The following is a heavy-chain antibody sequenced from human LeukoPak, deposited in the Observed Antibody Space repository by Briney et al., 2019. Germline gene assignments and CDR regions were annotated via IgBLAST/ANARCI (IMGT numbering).Heavy chain of an antibody. J-gene: IGHJ6*03. CDR2: IKPNSGGT. V-gene: IGHV1-2*02. CDR3: ARDGHDGSGYYMDV. Sequence: GASVKVSCKASGYTFTDYYMHWVRQAPGQGLEWMGWIKPNSGGTNYAQKFQGRVTMTRDTSISTAYMEVSRLRSDDTAVYYCARDGHDGSGYYMDVWGTGTTVTVSS. CDR1: GYTFTDYY. D-gene: IGHD3-22*01.